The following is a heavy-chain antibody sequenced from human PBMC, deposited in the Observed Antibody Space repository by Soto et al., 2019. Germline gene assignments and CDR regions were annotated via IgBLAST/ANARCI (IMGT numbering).Heavy chain of an antibody. V-gene: IGHV3-53*01. J-gene: IGHJ3*02. CDR1: GFTVSSNY. CDR3: AREGSRSLQPDAFDI. Sequence: GGSLRLSCAASGFTVSSNYRSWVRQAPGKGLEWVSVIYSGGSTYYADSVKGRFTISRDNSKNTLYLKMNSLRAEDTAVYYCAREGSRSLQPDAFDIWGQGTMVTVSS. CDR2: IYSGGST. D-gene: IGHD6-6*01.